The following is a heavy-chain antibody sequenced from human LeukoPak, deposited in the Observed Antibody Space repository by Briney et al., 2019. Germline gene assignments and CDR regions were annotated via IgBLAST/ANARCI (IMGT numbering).Heavy chain of an antibody. D-gene: IGHD5-12*01. CDR3: ARGVVTKIPGVGYDYYMDV. Sequence: TLSLPCTVSGGSISSGSYHWSWIRQPAGKGLEWVGRIYTSGSTNYNPPLKRRLTISVDTSKNQFSLKLNPVTAAHRAAYYWARGVVTKIPGVGYDYYMDVWGKGTTVTVSS. J-gene: IGHJ6*03. V-gene: IGHV4-61*02. CDR2: IYTSGST. CDR1: GGSISSGSYH.